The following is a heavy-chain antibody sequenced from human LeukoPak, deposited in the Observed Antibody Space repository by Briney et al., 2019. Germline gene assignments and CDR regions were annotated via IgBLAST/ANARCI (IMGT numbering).Heavy chain of an antibody. D-gene: IGHD2-15*01. CDR1: GFTFGSYW. J-gene: IGHJ4*02. V-gene: IGHV3-7*01. CDR2: IKPDGSEK. Sequence: PGGSLRLSCAASGFTFGSYWMSWVRQAPGKGLEWVANIKPDGSEKYYVDSVKGRFTISRDNAESSLYLQMNCLRAEDTAVYYCARDGGSGNPGADYWGQGTLVTVSS. CDR3: ARDGGSGNPGADY.